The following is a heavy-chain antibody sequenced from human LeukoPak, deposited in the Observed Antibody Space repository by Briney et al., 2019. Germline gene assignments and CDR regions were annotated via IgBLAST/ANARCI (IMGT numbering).Heavy chain of an antibody. CDR2: INPNSGDT. Sequence: GASVKVPCKASGYTFTGYYMHWMRQSPGQGPEWMGWINPNSGDTNYAQKFQGRVTMTRDTSISTAYMELSRLRSDDTAVYYCARDLSYYGSGSYYFDYWGQGTLVTVSS. CDR1: GYTFTGYY. V-gene: IGHV1-2*02. J-gene: IGHJ4*02. D-gene: IGHD3-10*01. CDR3: ARDLSYYGSGSYYFDY.